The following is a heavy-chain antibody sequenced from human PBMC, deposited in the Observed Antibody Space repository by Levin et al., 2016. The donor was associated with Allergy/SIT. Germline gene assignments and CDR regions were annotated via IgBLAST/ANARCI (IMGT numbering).Heavy chain of an antibody. Sequence: GESLKISCAASGFNFNNHAMSWVRQAPGKGLEWVSAIGAAGSTTTYADSVKGRFTISRDNSRSTLYLQMNSLRVEDTAVYYCARRGIIVGVSIAGFDCWGQGTLVTVAS. CDR3: ARRGIIVGVSIAGFDC. V-gene: IGHV3-23*01. CDR2: IGAAGSTT. J-gene: IGHJ4*02. CDR1: GFNFNNHA. D-gene: IGHD3-3*02.